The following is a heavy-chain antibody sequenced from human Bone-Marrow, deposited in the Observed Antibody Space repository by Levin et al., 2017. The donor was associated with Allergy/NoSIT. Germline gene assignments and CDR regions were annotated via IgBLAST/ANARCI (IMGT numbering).Heavy chain of an antibody. D-gene: IGHD2-15*01. Sequence: GESLKISCAASGFTFSNAWMSWVRQAPGKGLEWVGRIKSKTDGGTTDYAAPVKGRFTISRDDSKNTLYLQMNSLKTEDTAVYYCTTSPLDCSGGSCYRLDFDYWGQGTLVTVSS. CDR3: TTSPLDCSGGSCYRLDFDY. V-gene: IGHV3-15*01. CDR1: GFTFSNAW. CDR2: IKSKTDGGTT. J-gene: IGHJ4*02.